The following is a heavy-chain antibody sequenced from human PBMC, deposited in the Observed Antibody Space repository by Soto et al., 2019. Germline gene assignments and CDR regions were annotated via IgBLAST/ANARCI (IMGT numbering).Heavy chain of an antibody. D-gene: IGHD3-3*01. V-gene: IGHV3-21*04. Sequence: GGSLRLSCAASGFTFSSYSMNWVRQAPGKGLEWVSSISSSSSYIYYADSVKGRFTISRDNAKNSLYLQMNSLRAEDTALYYCAKDIGDFWSGYYSQLDYWGQGTLVTVSS. CDR3: AKDIGDFWSGYYSQLDY. J-gene: IGHJ4*02. CDR1: GFTFSSYS. CDR2: ISSSSSYI.